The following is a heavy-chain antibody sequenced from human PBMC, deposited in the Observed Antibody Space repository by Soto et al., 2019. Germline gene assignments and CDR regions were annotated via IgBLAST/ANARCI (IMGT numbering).Heavy chain of an antibody. Sequence: SETLSLTCTVSGGSISSYYWSWIRQPPGKGLEWIGYIYYSGSTNYNPSLKSRVTISVDTSKNQFSLKLSSVTAADTAVYYCARHEISSSWDSVFWFDPWGQGTLVTVSS. V-gene: IGHV4-59*08. D-gene: IGHD6-13*01. CDR2: IYYSGST. J-gene: IGHJ5*02. CDR3: ARHEISSSWDSVFWFDP. CDR1: GGSISSYY.